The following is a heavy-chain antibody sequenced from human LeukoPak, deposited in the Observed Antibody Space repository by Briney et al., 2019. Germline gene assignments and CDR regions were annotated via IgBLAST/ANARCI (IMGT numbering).Heavy chain of an antibody. V-gene: IGHV3-9*03. CDR2: ISWNSATI. Sequence: GGSLRLSCAASGFTFDDYAMHWVRQAPGRGLEWVSGISWNSATIGYADSVKGRFTTSRADEKNSLYLQMNSLRAEDMALYYCAKETSSGWNPDAFDIWGQGTMVTVSS. CDR1: GFTFDDYA. CDR3: AKETSSGWNPDAFDI. D-gene: IGHD6-19*01. J-gene: IGHJ3*02.